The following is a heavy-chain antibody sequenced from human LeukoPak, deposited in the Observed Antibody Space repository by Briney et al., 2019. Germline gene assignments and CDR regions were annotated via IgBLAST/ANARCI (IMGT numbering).Heavy chain of an antibody. CDR2: INPSGTT. CDR1: GGSFSAYF. V-gene: IGHV4-34*01. D-gene: IGHD3-22*01. CDR3: VTYYFDSSGPKKNY. J-gene: IGHJ4*02. Sequence: PSETLSLTCAVYGGSFSAYFWTWFRQPPGKGLEWVGEINPSGTTKYHPSLKSRVTISVDTSKKQFSLKLSSVTAADTAVYYCVTYYFDSSGPKKNYWGQGTLVTVSS.